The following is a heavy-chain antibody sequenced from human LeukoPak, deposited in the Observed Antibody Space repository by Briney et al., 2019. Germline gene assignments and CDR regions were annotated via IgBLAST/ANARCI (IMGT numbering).Heavy chain of an antibody. V-gene: IGHV4-30-4*01. CDR1: GGSISSGDYY. CDR3: ARGGGYSYGYYFDY. CDR2: IYYSGST. Sequence: ASQTLSLTCSVSGGSISSGDYYWSWIRQPPGKGLEWLGYIYYSGSTYYNPSLKSRVTISVDTSKNQFSLKLSSVTAADTAVYYCARGGGYSYGYYFDYWGQGTLVTVSS. D-gene: IGHD5-18*01. J-gene: IGHJ4*02.